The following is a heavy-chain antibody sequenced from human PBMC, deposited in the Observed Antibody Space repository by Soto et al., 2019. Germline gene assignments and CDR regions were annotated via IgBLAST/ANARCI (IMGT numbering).Heavy chain of an antibody. V-gene: IGHV1-58*01. Sequence: SVKVSCKASGFTFTSSAVQWVRQARGQRLEWIGWIVVGSGNTNYAQKFQERVTITRDMSTSTAYMELSSLRSEDTAVYYCAAVGYDFWSGYYPFDYWGQGTRVTVSS. D-gene: IGHD3-3*01. CDR2: IVVGSGNT. CDR1: GFTFTSSA. J-gene: IGHJ4*02. CDR3: AAVGYDFWSGYYPFDY.